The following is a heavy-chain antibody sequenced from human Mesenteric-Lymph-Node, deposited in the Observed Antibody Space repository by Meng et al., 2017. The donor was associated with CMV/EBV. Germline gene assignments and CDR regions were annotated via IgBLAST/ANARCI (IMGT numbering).Heavy chain of an antibody. D-gene: IGHD2-2*01. CDR3: AKDMWEYQLPDGS. CDR2: ISGSGSTT. J-gene: IGHJ5*02. V-gene: IGHV3-23*01. CDR1: GFTFRSYA. Sequence: GGSLRPSCAASGFTFRSYAMSWVRQAPGKGLDWVAGISGSGSTTKYAASVEGRFTISRDNSKDTLFLQMNSLRVEDTALYYCAKDMWEYQLPDGSWGQGTLVTVSS.